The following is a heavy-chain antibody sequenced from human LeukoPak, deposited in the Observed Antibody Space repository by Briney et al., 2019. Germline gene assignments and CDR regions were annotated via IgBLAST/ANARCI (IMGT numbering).Heavy chain of an antibody. CDR2: IYYSGST. J-gene: IGHJ5*02. CDR3: ARRERFACWFDP. CDR1: GGSISSSSYY. Sequence: PSETLSLTCTVSGGSISSSSYYWGWIRQPQGKGLEWIGSIYYSGSTYYNPSLKSRVTISVDTSKNQFSLKLSSVTAADTAVYYCARRERFACWFDPWGQGTLVTVSS. V-gene: IGHV4-39*01. D-gene: IGHD3-10*01.